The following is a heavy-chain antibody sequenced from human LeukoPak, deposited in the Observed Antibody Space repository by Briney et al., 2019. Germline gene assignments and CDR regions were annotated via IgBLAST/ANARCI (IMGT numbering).Heavy chain of an antibody. CDR1: GFTVSSNY. CDR2: VYSGGST. V-gene: IGHV3-66*02. Sequence: GGSLRLSCAASGFTVSSNYMSWVRQAPGKGLEWVSVVYSGGSTYYADSVKGRFTISRDNSKNTLYLQMNSLRAEDTAVYYCARDPRYYYGSRPNDYWGQGTLVTVSS. D-gene: IGHD3-10*01. CDR3: ARDPRYYYGSRPNDY. J-gene: IGHJ4*02.